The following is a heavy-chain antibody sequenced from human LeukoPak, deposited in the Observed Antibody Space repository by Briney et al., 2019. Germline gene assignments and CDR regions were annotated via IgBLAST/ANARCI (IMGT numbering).Heavy chain of an antibody. D-gene: IGHD6-19*01. V-gene: IGHV4-34*01. Sequence: SETLSLTCAVYGGSFSGYYWSWIRQPPGKGLEWIGEINHSGSTNYNPSLKSRVTISVDTSKNQFSLKLSSVTAADTAVYYCARLCGIAVDGTLDCWFDPWGQGTLVTVSS. J-gene: IGHJ5*02. CDR2: INHSGST. CDR1: GGSFSGYY. CDR3: ARLCGIAVDGTLDCWFDP.